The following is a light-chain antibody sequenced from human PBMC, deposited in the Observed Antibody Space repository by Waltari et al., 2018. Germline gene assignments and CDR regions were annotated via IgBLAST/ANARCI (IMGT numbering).Light chain of an antibody. CDR2: WAS. J-gene: IGKJ1*01. CDR3: QQYYSTLWT. CDR1: QGVLYSSNNKNY. Sequence: DIVMTQSPDSLAVSLGERATINCKSSQGVLYSSNNKNYLAWYHQKPGQPPKLLIYWASTRESGVPDRFSGSGSGTDFTLTISSLQAEDVAVYYCQQYYSTLWTFGQGTKVEIK. V-gene: IGKV4-1*01.